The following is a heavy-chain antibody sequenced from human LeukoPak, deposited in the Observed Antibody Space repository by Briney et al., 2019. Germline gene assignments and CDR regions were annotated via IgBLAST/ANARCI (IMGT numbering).Heavy chain of an antibody. CDR2: ISYDGSNK. CDR3: ARGEMATAHFDY. D-gene: IGHD5-24*01. V-gene: IGHV3-30-3*01. J-gene: IGHJ4*02. Sequence: GGSLRLSCAASGFTFSSYAMHWVRQAPGKGLEWVAVISYDGSNKYYADSVKGRFTISRDNSKNTLYLQMNSLRAEDTAVYYCARGEMATAHFDYWGQGTLVAVSS. CDR1: GFTFSSYA.